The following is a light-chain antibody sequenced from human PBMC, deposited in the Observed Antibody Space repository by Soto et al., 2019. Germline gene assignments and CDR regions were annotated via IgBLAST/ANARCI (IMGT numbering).Light chain of an antibody. CDR1: QSSSDKY. CDR2: GVV. CDR3: QHYGYPQWT. V-gene: IGKV3-20*01. J-gene: IGKJ1*01. Sequence: VLTQSPDTLSLSPGETATLSCRASQSSSDKYLAWYQQRSGQHPRLVIYGVVIRATGIPDRFSGSGSATDFTLTISRLEPEDIAVYYRQHYGYPQWTFGPGTKVDIK.